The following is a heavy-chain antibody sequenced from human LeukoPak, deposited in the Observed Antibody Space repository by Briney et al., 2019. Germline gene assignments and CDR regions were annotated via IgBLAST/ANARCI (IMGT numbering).Heavy chain of an antibody. J-gene: IGHJ4*02. CDR3: AKSGHGYGYVFDY. CDR2: IGDTT. V-gene: IGHV3-23*01. CDR1: GFTFSTYA. D-gene: IGHD5-18*01. Sequence: GGSLRLSCAASGFTFSTYAMSWVRQAPGKGLEWVSAIGDTTYYADSVKGRFTISRDNSKNTLYLQMNNLRAEDAAIYYCAKSGHGYGYVFDYWGQGTLVTVSS.